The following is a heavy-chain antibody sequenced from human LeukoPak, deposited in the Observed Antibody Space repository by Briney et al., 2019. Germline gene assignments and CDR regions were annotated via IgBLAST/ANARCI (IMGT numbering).Heavy chain of an antibody. CDR1: GDSVTSTNYY. D-gene: IGHD5-24*01. CDR3: ARNRDGYNSFDY. J-gene: IGHJ4*02. CDR2: IYYPGNT. Sequence: SETLSLTCNVSGDSVTSTNYYWGWIRQPPGKGLEWIGNIYYPGNTYYSPSLKSRVTVAVDTSKNQFSLKLSSVTAADTAVYYCARNRDGYNSFDYWGQGTLVTVSS. V-gene: IGHV4-39*07.